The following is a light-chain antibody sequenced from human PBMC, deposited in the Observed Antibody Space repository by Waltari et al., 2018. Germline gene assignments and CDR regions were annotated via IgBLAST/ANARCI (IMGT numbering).Light chain of an antibody. Sequence: IVLTQSPGTASLSPGERVTLSCRASQRVGSSSLAWDQQKPGQAPRLVIYRASRRATGIPDRFSGSGSGTDFSLTISRLEPEDFAVYYCQQHGTLPATFGQGTKVEIK. CDR3: QQHGTLPAT. CDR1: QRVGSSS. CDR2: RAS. J-gene: IGKJ1*01. V-gene: IGKV3-20*01.